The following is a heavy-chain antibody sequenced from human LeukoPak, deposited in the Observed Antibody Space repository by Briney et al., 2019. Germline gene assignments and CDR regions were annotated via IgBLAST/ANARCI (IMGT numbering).Heavy chain of an antibody. Sequence: PSETLSLTCTVSGGSISTSKYYWGWIRQPPGKGLEWIGNIFYSGSTYYGPSLKSRLTISLDTSRNQFSLKLSSVTAADTAVYYCARDRGYSYGYYYYMDVWGKGTTVTVSS. D-gene: IGHD5-18*01. J-gene: IGHJ6*03. CDR2: IFYSGST. CDR3: ARDRGYSYGYYYYMDV. V-gene: IGHV4-39*07. CDR1: GGSISTSKYY.